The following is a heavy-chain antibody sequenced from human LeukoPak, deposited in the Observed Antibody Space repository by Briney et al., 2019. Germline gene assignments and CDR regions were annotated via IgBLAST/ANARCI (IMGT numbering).Heavy chain of an antibody. Sequence: GASVKVSCKASGYTFTGYYMHWVRQAPGQGLEWMGWINPSSGGTNYAQKFQGRVTMTRDTSISTAYMELSRLRSDDTAVYYCARETGAIFGVVTNWGQGTLVTVSS. J-gene: IGHJ4*02. CDR2: INPSSGGT. V-gene: IGHV1-2*02. D-gene: IGHD3-3*01. CDR1: GYTFTGYY. CDR3: ARETGAIFGVVTN.